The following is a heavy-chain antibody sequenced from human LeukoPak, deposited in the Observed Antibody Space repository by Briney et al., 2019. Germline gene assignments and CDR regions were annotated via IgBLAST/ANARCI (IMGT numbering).Heavy chain of an antibody. CDR1: GFTFSSYT. Sequence: GGSLRLSCATSGFTFSSYTMNWVRRAPGKGLEWVSSIGTGSTSIYYADSVKGRFTISRDNARNSLYLQMNSLRAEDTAVYYCARIPNSANFPNWFDPWGQGTLAIVSS. J-gene: IGHJ5*02. CDR3: ARIPNSANFPNWFDP. V-gene: IGHV3-21*01. CDR2: IGTGSTSI. D-gene: IGHD2/OR15-2a*01.